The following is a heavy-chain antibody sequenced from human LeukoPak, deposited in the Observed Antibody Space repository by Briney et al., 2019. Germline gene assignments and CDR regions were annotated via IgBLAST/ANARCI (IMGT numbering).Heavy chain of an antibody. CDR3: ARGGRGAAAV. Sequence: SETLSLTCTVSGGSISSNYWSWIRQPPGKGLEWIGEINHSGSTNYNPSLKSRVTISVDTSKNQFSLKLSSVTAADTAVYYCARGGRGAAAVWGQGTMVTVSS. V-gene: IGHV4-34*01. CDR1: GGSISSNY. D-gene: IGHD6-13*01. CDR2: INHSGST. J-gene: IGHJ3*01.